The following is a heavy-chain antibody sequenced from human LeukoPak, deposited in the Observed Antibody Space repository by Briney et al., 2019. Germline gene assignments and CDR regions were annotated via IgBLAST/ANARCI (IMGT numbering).Heavy chain of an antibody. D-gene: IGHD1-26*01. J-gene: IGHJ6*03. CDR2: IDYTGDT. V-gene: IGHV4-59*11. CDR1: GGSISSHY. Sequence: PSETLSLTCTVSGGSISSHYWAWIRQPPGKGLEWIGNIDYTGDTKYNPSLKSRITISVDTSKNQFSLKLHSVTAADTAVYYCAREFWDSPDYYMDVWGKGTAVTVSS. CDR3: AREFWDSPDYYMDV.